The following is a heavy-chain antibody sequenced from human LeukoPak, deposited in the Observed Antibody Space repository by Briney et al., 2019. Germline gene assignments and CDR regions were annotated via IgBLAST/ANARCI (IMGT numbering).Heavy chain of an antibody. V-gene: IGHV3-23*01. CDR1: GFTFSSYA. CDR2: ISGSGGST. CDR3: AKLNPYYYDSSGYRDY. J-gene: IGHJ4*02. D-gene: IGHD3-22*01. Sequence: GGSLRLSCAASGFTFSSYAMSWVRQAPGKGLEWVSAISGSGGSTYYADSVKGRFTISRDISKNTLYLQMNSLRAEDTAVYYCAKLNPYYYDSSGYRDYWGQGTLVTVSS.